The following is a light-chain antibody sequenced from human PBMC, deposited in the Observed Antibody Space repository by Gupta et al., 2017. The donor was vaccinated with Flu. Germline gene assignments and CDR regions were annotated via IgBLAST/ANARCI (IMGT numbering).Light chain of an antibody. Sequence: VTISCYGSSSNIGSNTVNWYKQHPGTATNLLIYSNNQRPSGGPDRFSGSKSGTSASLAISGLQYEDGADYYCAAWDDSLNGNVVFGGGTKLTVL. CDR3: AAWDDSLNGNVV. CDR1: SSNIGSNT. J-gene: IGLJ2*01. CDR2: SNN. V-gene: IGLV1-44*01.